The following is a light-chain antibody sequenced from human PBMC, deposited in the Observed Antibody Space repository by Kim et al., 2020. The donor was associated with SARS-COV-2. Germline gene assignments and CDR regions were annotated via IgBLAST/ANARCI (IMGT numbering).Light chain of an antibody. CDR2: AAS. CDR1: QSIRSY. Sequence: GDTVTITCRASQSIRSYLSWYQQKPGKAPKLLIYAASNLQSGVPSRFSGSESGTDFTLTISTLQIEDSATYFCQQSYSDSWTFGQGTKV. V-gene: IGKV1-39*01. CDR3: QQSYSDSWT. J-gene: IGKJ1*01.